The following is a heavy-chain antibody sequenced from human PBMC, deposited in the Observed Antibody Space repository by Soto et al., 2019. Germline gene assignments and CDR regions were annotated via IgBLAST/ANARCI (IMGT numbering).Heavy chain of an antibody. CDR1: GDSVNSGSAY. CDR3: ARGDRLPTIYEY. D-gene: IGHD3-10*01. V-gene: IGHV4-61*01. CDR2: FYHTGSS. J-gene: IGHJ4*02. Sequence: SETLSLTCSVSGDSVNSGSAYWSWIRQPPGKGLEWLGYFYHTGSSGYNPSLKGRVTISLDPSKNQFSLSLTSVTTADTAVYFSARGDRLPTIYEYWGQGTQVTVSS.